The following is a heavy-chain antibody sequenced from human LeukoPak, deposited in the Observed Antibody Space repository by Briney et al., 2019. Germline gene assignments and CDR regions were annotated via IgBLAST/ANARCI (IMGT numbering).Heavy chain of an antibody. CDR2: VYYSGTT. J-gene: IGHJ4*02. CDR1: GDSISSGSYY. Sequence: SETLSLTCTASGDSISSGSYYWGWIRQPPGKDLEWIGSVYYSGTTNYNPSLKSRLTISADTSKNQFSLQLRSVTAADTAVYYCVIGVGWQPDYWGQGALVTVSS. V-gene: IGHV4-39*07. D-gene: IGHD2-15*01. CDR3: VIGVGWQPDY.